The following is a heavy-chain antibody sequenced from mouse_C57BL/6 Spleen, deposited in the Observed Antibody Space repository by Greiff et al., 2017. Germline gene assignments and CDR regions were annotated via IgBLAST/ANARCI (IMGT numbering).Heavy chain of an antibody. CDR3: ARELGRLFDY. Sequence: QVQLQQSGPELVKPGASVKISCKASGYAFSSSWMNWVKQRPGKGLEWIGRIYPGDGDTNYNGKFKGKATLTADKSSSTAYMQLSSLTSEDSAVYFCARELGRLFDYWGQGTTLTVSS. D-gene: IGHD4-1*01. J-gene: IGHJ2*01. V-gene: IGHV1-82*01. CDR1: GYAFSSSW. CDR2: IYPGDGDT.